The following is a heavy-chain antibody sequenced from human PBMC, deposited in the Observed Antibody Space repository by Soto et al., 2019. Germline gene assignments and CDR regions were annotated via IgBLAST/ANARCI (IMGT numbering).Heavy chain of an antibody. CDR1: GGSISSYY. CDR2: IYYSGST. CDR3: ARESADYDFWSGKGKNWFDP. D-gene: IGHD3-3*01. J-gene: IGHJ5*02. Sequence: SETLSLTCTVSGGSISSYYWSLIRPPPGKGLEWIGYIYYSGSTNYNPSLKSRVTISVDTSKNQFSLKLSSVTAADTAVYYCARESADYDFWSGKGKNWFDPWGQGTLVTVSS. V-gene: IGHV4-59*01.